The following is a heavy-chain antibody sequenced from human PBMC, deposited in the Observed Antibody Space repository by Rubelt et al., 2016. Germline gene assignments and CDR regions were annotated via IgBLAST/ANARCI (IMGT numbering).Heavy chain of an antibody. J-gene: IGHJ6*03. CDR1: GGSFSGYY. CDR2: INHSGSA. Sequence: GAGLLKPSETLSLTCAVYGGSFSGYYWSWIRQPPGKRLEWIGEINHSGSASYNPSLKSQFTISVDTSKNQFSLKLRSVTAADTALYYCARDYYDFRLKYYYYDMDVWGKGTTVTVSS. D-gene: IGHD3-3*01. V-gene: IGHV4-34*01. CDR3: ARDYYDFRLKYYYYDMDV.